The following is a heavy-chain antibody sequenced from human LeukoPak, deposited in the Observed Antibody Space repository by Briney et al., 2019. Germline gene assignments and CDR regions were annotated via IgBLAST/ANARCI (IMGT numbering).Heavy chain of an antibody. CDR1: GFIFSDYY. CDR3: TGTATTYYFYYMDV. D-gene: IGHD1-26*01. V-gene: IGHV3-11*04. CDR2: ISSSSKTI. Sequence: GGSLRLSCAASGFIFSDYYMSWIRQAPGEGLEWVSYISSSSKTIYYADSVKGRFTISRDNAKNSLYLQMNSLRAEDTAVYYCTGTATTYYFYYMDVWGKGTTVTVSS. J-gene: IGHJ6*03.